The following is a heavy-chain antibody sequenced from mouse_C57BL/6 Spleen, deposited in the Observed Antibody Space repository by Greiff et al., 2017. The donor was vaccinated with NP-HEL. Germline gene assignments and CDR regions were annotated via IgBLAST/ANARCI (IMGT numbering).Heavy chain of an antibody. CDR3: ARFCNLPFDY. CDR1: GYTFTSYW. Sequence: VQLQQSGAELVRPGTSVKLSCKASGYTFTSYWMHWVKQRPGQGLEWIGVIDPSDSYTNYNQKFKGKATLTVDTSSSTAYMQLSSLTSEDSAVYYCARFCNLPFDYWGQGTTLTVSS. J-gene: IGHJ2*01. V-gene: IGHV1-59*01. CDR2: IDPSDSYT. D-gene: IGHD2-1*01.